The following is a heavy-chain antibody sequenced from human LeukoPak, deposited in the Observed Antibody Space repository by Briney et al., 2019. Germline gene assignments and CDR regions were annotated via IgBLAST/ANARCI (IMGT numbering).Heavy chain of an antibody. CDR2: IKQDGGDK. Sequence: GGSLRLSCTASGFTFSSYWMSWVRQAPGKGLEWVANIKQDGGDKYYVDSVKGRFTISRDNAKNSLYLQMNSLRAEDTAMNYCVRDLDYWGQGTLVTVSS. CDR1: GFTFSSYW. J-gene: IGHJ4*02. CDR3: VRDLDY. V-gene: IGHV3-7*03.